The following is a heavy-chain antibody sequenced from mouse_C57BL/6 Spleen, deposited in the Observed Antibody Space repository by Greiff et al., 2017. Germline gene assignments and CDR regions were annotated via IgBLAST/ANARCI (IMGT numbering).Heavy chain of an antibody. D-gene: IGHD2-4*01. CDR1: GFTFSDYG. Sequence: EVKLVESGGGLVKPGGSLKLSCAASGFTFSDYGMHWVRQAPEKGLEWVAYISSGSSTIYYADTVKGRFTISRDNAKNNLYLQMSHLKSEDTAMYSCARGGIYYDYDEDAMDYWGQGTSVTVSS. J-gene: IGHJ4*01. V-gene: IGHV5-17*03. CDR3: ARGGIYYDYDEDAMDY. CDR2: ISSGSSTI.